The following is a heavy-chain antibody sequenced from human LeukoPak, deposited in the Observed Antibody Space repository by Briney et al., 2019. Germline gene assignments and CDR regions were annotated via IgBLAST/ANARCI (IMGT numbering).Heavy chain of an antibody. D-gene: IGHD6-19*01. V-gene: IGHV1-69*01. CDR3: ARTRSGWYYFDY. CDR2: IIPIFGTA. Sequence: SVKVSCKASGGTFSSYAISWVRQAPGQGLEWMGGIIPIFGTANYAQKFQGRVTITADESTSTAYMELSSPRSEDTAVYYCARTRSGWYYFDYWGQGTLVTVSS. J-gene: IGHJ4*02. CDR1: GGTFSSYA.